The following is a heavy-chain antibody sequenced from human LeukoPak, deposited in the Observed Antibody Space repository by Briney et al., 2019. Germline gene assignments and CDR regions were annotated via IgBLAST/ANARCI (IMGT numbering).Heavy chain of an antibody. CDR1: GYSISSSNW. J-gene: IGHJ5*02. V-gene: IGHV4-28*03. CDR2: IYNSGST. D-gene: IGHD6-13*01. Sequence: PSDTLSLTCAVSGYSISSSNWWGWIRQPPGKGLEWIGYIYNSGSTYYNPSLKSRVTMSVDTSTNQFALKLSSVTAADTAVYYCARGRLAAAGSVRRWFDPWGQGTLVTVSS. CDR3: ARGRLAAAGSVRRWFDP.